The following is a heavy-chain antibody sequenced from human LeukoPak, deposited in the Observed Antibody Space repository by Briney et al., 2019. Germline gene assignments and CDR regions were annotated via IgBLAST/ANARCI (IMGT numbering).Heavy chain of an antibody. CDR3: AKGGYSGYDHWFDP. CDR1: GGSMSSYY. CDR2: IYYSGST. J-gene: IGHJ5*02. V-gene: IGHV4-59*12. Sequence: SETLSLTCTVSGGSMSSYYWSWLRQPPGKGLEWIGYIYYSGSTNYNPSLKSRVTISVDTSKNQFSLKLSSVTAADTAVYYCAKGGYSGYDHWFDPWGQGTLVTVSS. D-gene: IGHD5-12*01.